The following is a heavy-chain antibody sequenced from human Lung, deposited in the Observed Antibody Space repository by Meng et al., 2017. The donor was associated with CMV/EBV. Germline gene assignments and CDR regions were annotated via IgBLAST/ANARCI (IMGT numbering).Heavy chain of an antibody. CDR2: IYSRGGS. V-gene: IGHV4-59*03. J-gene: IGHJ4*02. D-gene: IGHD6-19*01. CDR1: SGSISGHF. CDR3: ASFLAGAGPAFDN. Sequence: SXTLSLXCSVSSGSISGHFCSWIRQPPGKGLEWIGYIYSRGGSSYNPSLQSRVTISVDTSKNQVSLKLRSVTAADTAVYYCASFLAGAGPAFDNWGRGTPVTGAS.